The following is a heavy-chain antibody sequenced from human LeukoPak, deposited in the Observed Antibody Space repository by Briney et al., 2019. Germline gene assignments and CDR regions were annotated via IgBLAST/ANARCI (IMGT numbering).Heavy chain of an antibody. CDR3: ARLRYTYDKPYFDY. J-gene: IGHJ4*02. CDR1: GFTFSSYS. D-gene: IGHD5-18*01. V-gene: IGHV3-21*01. Sequence: SGGSLRLSCAASGFTFSSYSMNWVRQAPGKGLEWVSSISSSSSYIYYADSVKGRFIISRDNGKNSQYLRMNSLRAEDTAVYYCARLRYTYDKPYFDYWGQGTLVTVSS. CDR2: ISSSSSYI.